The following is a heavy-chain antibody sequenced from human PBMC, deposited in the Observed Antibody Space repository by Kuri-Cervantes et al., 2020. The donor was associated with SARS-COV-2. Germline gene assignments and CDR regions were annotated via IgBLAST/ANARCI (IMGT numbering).Heavy chain of an antibody. CDR1: GGSISSGSYY. Sequence: LRLSCTVSGGSISSGSYYWSWIRQPAGKGLEWIGRIYTSGSTNYNPSLKSRVTISVDTSKNQFSLKLSSVTAADTAVYYCARELGVPAATYFDYWGQGTLVTVSS. CDR2: IYTSGST. D-gene: IGHD2-2*01. V-gene: IGHV4-61*02. J-gene: IGHJ4*02. CDR3: ARELGVPAATYFDY.